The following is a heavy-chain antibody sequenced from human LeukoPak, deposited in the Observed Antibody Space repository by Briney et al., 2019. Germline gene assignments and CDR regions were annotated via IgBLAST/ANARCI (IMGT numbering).Heavy chain of an antibody. Sequence: SETLSLTCTVSGGSISSYYWSWIRQPPGKGLEWIGYIYYSGSTNYNPSLKSRVTISVDTSKNQFSLKLSSVTAADTAVYYCAREPRMHYYDSSGQFDYWGQGTLVTVSS. D-gene: IGHD3-22*01. CDR1: GGSISSYY. CDR2: IYYSGST. CDR3: AREPRMHYYDSSGQFDY. J-gene: IGHJ4*02. V-gene: IGHV4-59*12.